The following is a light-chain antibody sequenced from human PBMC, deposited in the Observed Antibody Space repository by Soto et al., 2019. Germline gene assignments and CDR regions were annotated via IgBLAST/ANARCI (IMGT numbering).Light chain of an antibody. CDR3: KQYNIYWGT. V-gene: IGKV1-5*01. CDR2: DAS. J-gene: IGKJ1*01. Sequence: DIQMTQSPSTLSASVGDRVTITCRASQSISSWLAWYQQRPGKAPKLLIYDASSLESGVPSRFRGSGSGTDFTLPISSLQPEDFATYSCKQYNIYWGTLGKGTKVNIK. CDR1: QSISSW.